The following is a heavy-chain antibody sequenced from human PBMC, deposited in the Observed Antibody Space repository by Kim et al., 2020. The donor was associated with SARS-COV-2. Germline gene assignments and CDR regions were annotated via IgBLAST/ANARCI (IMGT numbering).Heavy chain of an antibody. J-gene: IGHJ4*02. Sequence: GRTNHTPSLKNRVTISVDRSKSQFTLKLSYVTAADTAVYYCARGVGYFDYWGQGTLVTVSS. V-gene: IGHV4-30-2*01. CDR3: ARGVGYFDY. CDR2: GRT.